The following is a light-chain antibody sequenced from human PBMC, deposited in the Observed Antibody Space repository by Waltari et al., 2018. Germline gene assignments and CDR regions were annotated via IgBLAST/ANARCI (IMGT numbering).Light chain of an antibody. CDR1: DSNIGENT. Sequence: QSLLTQAPSASGTPGQRVTISCSGRDSNIGENTVRWFRQLPGTAPNLLIYANRQRPSGVPDRFSGSKSGTSASLDIIGLQSDDEADYFCATWDDSLNAVVFGGGTRLTVL. CDR2: ANR. V-gene: IGLV1-44*01. CDR3: ATWDDSLNAVV. J-gene: IGLJ2*01.